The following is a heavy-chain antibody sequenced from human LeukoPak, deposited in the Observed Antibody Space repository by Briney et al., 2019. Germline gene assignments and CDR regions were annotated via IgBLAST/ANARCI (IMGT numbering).Heavy chain of an antibody. D-gene: IGHD2-8*02. V-gene: IGHV3-7*01. CDR2: IYPGGSEK. Sequence: GGSLRLSCTASGFTFSSSLMSWVRQAPGKGLEWVANIYPGGSEKYYLGSVKGRFTISRDNAKNSMYLQTKNLRAEDTAVYYCARELVVGPAEYFQHWGQGTLVTVSS. CDR1: GFTFSSSL. J-gene: IGHJ1*01. CDR3: ARELVVGPAEYFQH.